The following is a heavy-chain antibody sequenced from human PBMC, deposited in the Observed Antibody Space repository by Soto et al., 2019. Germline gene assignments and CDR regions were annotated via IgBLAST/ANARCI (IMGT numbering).Heavy chain of an antibody. Sequence: QVQLVQSGAEVKRPGSSVKVSCKASGDMFRNSAFTWVRQAPGQGLAWMGVIIPLFRKTNVAQNFQGRVTFTADESTSSLYMEASSLTSEDTAVYYCARARLSNGDPNIHFFYGLDVWGQGTTITVSS. V-gene: IGHV1-69*01. D-gene: IGHD3-10*01. CDR2: IIPLFRKT. J-gene: IGHJ6*02. CDR1: GDMFRNSA. CDR3: ARARLSNGDPNIHFFYGLDV.